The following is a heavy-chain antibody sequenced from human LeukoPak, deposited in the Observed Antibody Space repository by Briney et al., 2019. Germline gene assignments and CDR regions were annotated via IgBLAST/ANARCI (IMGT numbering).Heavy chain of an antibody. CDR3: ARHAQYYDFWSGYLLDY. D-gene: IGHD3-3*01. V-gene: IGHV4-30-4*08. CDR2: IYYSGST. CDR1: GGSISSGDYY. Sequence: PSQTLSLTCTVSGGSISSGDYYWSWIRQPPGKGLEWIGYIYYSGSTYYNPSLKSRVTISVDTSKNQFSLKLSSVTAADTAVYYCARHAQYYDFWSGYLLDYWGQGTRVTVSS. J-gene: IGHJ4*02.